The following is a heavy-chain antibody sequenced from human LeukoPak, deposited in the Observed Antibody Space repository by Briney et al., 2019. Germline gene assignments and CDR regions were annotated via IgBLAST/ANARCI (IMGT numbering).Heavy chain of an antibody. Sequence: SETLSLTCTVSGGSISSSSYYWGWIRQPPGKGLEWIGSIYYSGSTYYNPSLKSRVTISVDTSKNQFSLKLSSVTAADTAVYYCARQSGSYYFDYWGQGTLVTVSS. CDR1: GGSISSSSYY. D-gene: IGHD1-26*01. CDR3: ARQSGSYYFDY. CDR2: IYYSGST. J-gene: IGHJ4*02. V-gene: IGHV4-39*01.